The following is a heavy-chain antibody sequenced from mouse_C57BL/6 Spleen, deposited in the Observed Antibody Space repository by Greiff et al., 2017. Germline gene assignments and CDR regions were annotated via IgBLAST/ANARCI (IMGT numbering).Heavy chain of an antibody. J-gene: IGHJ2*01. CDR2: IHPNSGST. D-gene: IGHD1-1*01. CDR3: ARWITTVVARDFDY. CDR1: GYTFTSYW. V-gene: IGHV1-64*01. Sequence: VQLQQPGAELVKPGASVKLSCKASGYTFTSYWMHWVKQRPGQGLEWIGMIHPNSGSTNYNEKFKSKATLTVDKSSSTAYMQLSSLTSEDSAVYYCARWITTVVARDFDYWGKGTTLTVSS.